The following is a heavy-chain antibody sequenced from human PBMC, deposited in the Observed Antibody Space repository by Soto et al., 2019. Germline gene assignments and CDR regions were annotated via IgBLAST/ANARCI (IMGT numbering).Heavy chain of an antibody. J-gene: IGHJ5*02. CDR2: ISSGGSYI. D-gene: IGHD1-26*01. V-gene: IGHV3-21*01. Sequence: EVQVVESGGGLVQPGGSLRLSCSFTFSMYSMNWVRQAPGKGLEWVASISSGGSYIKYADSVKGRFTISRDNAKNTVSLQKNSLRVADTAVYFCTRDQGGSYDSWFDPWGQGTLVTVSS. CDR3: TRDQGGSYDSWFDP. CDR1: FTFSMYS.